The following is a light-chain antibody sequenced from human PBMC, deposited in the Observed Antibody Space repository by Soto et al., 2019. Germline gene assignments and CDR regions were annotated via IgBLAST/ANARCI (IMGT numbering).Light chain of an antibody. J-gene: IGLJ2*01. V-gene: IGLV1-47*02. Sequence: QSVLTQPPSASGTPGQWVTISCSGSSSNIGSNYVYWYQQLPGTAPKLLIYSDNQRPSGVPDRFSGSRSGTSASLVISGLRSEDEADYYCAAWDDSLSGGVFGGGTKLTVL. CDR3: AAWDDSLSGGV. CDR1: SSNIGSNY. CDR2: SDN.